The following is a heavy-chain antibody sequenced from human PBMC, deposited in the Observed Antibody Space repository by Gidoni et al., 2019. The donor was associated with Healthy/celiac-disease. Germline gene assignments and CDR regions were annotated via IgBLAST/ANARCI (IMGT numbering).Heavy chain of an antibody. CDR3: ARGRYEMATIGGCFDY. D-gene: IGHD5-12*01. CDR1: GGSFSGYY. CDR2: IKRSGST. V-gene: IGHV4-34*01. J-gene: IGHJ4*02. Sequence: QVQLQQWSAGLLKPSETLSLTCAVYGGSFSGYYWSWIRQPPGKGLEWIGEIKRSGSTNYNPSLKSRVTISVDTSKNQFSLKLSSVTAADTAVYYCARGRYEMATIGGCFDYWGQGTLVTVSS.